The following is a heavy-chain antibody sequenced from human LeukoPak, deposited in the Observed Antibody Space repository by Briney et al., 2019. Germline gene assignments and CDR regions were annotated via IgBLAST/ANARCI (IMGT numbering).Heavy chain of an antibody. J-gene: IGHJ4*02. Sequence: ASVKVSCKASGGTFSSYAISWVRQAPGQGLEWMGGIIPIFGTANYAQKFQGRVTITADESTSTAYMELSSLRSEDTAVYYCASAASYYYDSSGYYLDYWGQGTLVTVPS. CDR2: IIPIFGTA. CDR3: ASAASYYYDSSGYYLDY. V-gene: IGHV1-69*13. CDR1: GGTFSSYA. D-gene: IGHD3-22*01.